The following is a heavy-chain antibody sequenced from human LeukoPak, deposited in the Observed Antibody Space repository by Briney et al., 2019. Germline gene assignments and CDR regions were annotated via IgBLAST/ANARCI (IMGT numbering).Heavy chain of an antibody. V-gene: IGHV4-61*10. D-gene: IGHD5-24*01. Sequence: TSETLSLTCTVSGGSVSSGSYFWSWIRQPAGKGLEWIGYIYYSGSTNYNPSLKSRVTISVDTSKNLFSLKLSSVTAADTAVYYCARGGRGYIHFDYWGQGTLVTVSS. CDR2: IYYSGST. CDR1: GGSVSSGSYF. CDR3: ARGGRGYIHFDY. J-gene: IGHJ4*02.